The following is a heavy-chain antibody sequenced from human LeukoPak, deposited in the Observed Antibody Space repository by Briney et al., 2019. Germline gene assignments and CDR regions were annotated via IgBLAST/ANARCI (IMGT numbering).Heavy chain of an antibody. Sequence: KPGESLRLSCAASGFTFSSYSMNWVRQAPGKGLEWVSSISSSSSYIYYADSVKGRFTISRDNAKNSLYLQMNSLRAEDTAVYYCARRYCSGGSCYTFDYWGQGTLVTVSS. D-gene: IGHD2-15*01. V-gene: IGHV3-21*01. J-gene: IGHJ4*02. CDR3: ARRYCSGGSCYTFDY. CDR1: GFTFSSYS. CDR2: ISSSSSYI.